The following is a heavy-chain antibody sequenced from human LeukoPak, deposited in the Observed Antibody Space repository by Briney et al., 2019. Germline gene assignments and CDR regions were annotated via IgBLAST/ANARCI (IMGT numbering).Heavy chain of an antibody. V-gene: IGHV3-21*01. CDR1: GFTLKTYS. D-gene: IGHD1-26*01. Sequence: PGGSLRLSCAASGFTLKTYSMNWVRQAPGKGLEWVSSISSSSSYIYYVDSVKGRFTISRDNAKNSLYLQMNSLRAEDTAVYYCARAYSETYGLGYYYMDVWGKGTTVTISS. CDR3: ARAYSETYGLGYYYMDV. CDR2: ISSSSSYI. J-gene: IGHJ6*03.